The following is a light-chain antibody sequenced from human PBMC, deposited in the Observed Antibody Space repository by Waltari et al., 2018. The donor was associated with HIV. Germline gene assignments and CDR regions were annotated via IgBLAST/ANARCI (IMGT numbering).Light chain of an antibody. CDR3: RAYGGTSDGGTNKDYVV. Sequence: ALTQPPPASGSPGQSVTISCTGSTNDIAASNYVPWYHQHPATTPRLNISEVNIRPSRPPTGNARTNSVNAASLTVCRLQAGYEATDFCRAYGGTSDGGTNKDYVVFGGGTKLTVL. CDR1: TNDIAASNY. V-gene: IGLV2-8*01. J-gene: IGLJ2*01. CDR2: EVN.